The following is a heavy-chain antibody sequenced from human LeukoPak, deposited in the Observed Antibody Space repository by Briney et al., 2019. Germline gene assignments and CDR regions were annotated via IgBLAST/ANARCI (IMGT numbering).Heavy chain of an antibody. V-gene: IGHV3-20*04. CDR3: ARDHKRVWGGSGY. CDR2: INWNGGST. CDR1: GFTFSKYG. D-gene: IGHD3-10*01. J-gene: IGHJ4*02. Sequence: GSLRLSCAASGFTFSKYGMSWVRQAPGKGLEWVSGINWNGGSTGYADSVKGRFTISRDNAKNSLYLQMNSLRAEDTALYYCARDHKRVWGGSGYWGQGTLVTVSS.